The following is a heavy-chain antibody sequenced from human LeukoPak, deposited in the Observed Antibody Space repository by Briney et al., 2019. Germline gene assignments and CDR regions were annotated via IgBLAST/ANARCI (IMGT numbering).Heavy chain of an antibody. V-gene: IGHV4-4*07. D-gene: IGHD3-10*01. Sequence: NPSETLSLTCTVSGDSISSYYWNWLRQPAGKGLEWIGRIYASGYTEYKPSIQTRVTMSVDTSKNEFSLKVDTVTAAYTAVYFCARSHIVTGTYFDSWGQGILVTVSS. CDR1: GDSISSYY. CDR3: ARSHIVTGTYFDS. J-gene: IGHJ4*02. CDR2: IYASGYT.